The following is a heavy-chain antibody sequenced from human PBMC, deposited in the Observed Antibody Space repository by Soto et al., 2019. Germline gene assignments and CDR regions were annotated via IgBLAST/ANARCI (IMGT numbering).Heavy chain of an antibody. V-gene: IGHV3-23*01. D-gene: IGHD2-2*01. Sequence: GGSLRLSCAASGFTFSSYAMSWVRQAPGKGLEWVSAISGSGGSTYYADSVKGRFTISRDNSKNTLYLQMNSLRAEDTAVYYCAKHAYCSSTSCYASAPYYYYYYMDVWGKGTTVTVSS. CDR1: GFTFSSYA. J-gene: IGHJ6*03. CDR2: ISGSGGST. CDR3: AKHAYCSSTSCYASAPYYYYYYMDV.